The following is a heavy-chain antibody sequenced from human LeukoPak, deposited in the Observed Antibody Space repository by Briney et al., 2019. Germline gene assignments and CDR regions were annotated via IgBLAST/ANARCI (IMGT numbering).Heavy chain of an antibody. Sequence: GGSLRLSCEASGFTFSHYGMHWVRQAPGKGLEWVAVIWSDATNQYYADSVKGRFTISRDNFKNTVSLQMNSLRAEDTAVYYCAKEAGYSGYDYPDYWGQGTLVTVSS. J-gene: IGHJ4*02. CDR2: IWSDATNQ. CDR3: AKEAGYSGYDYPDY. CDR1: GFTFSHYG. V-gene: IGHV3-33*06. D-gene: IGHD5-12*01.